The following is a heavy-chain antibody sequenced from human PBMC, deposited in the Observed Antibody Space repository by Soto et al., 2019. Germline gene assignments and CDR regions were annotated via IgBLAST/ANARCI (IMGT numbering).Heavy chain of an antibody. V-gene: IGHV3-48*02. Sequence: EVQLVESGGGLVQPGGSLRLSCAASGFTFSSYNMSWVRQAPGKGLEWVSYISSSSSTTYYADSVKGRFTISRDNAKNSLNLQMKSLRDEDTAVYYCSRANQWLVVGFEYCGQGTLVTVSS. CDR3: SRANQWLVVGFEY. CDR1: GFTFSSYN. CDR2: ISSSSSTT. D-gene: IGHD6-19*01. J-gene: IGHJ4*02.